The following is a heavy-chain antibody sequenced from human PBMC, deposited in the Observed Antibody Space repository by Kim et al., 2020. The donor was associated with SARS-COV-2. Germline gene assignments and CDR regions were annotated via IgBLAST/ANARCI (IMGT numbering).Heavy chain of an antibody. V-gene: IGHV4-39*01. CDR3: ARLWFGEEGDY. Sequence: SETLSLTCTVSGGSISSSSYYWGWIRQPPGKGLEWIGSIYYSGSTYYNPSLKSRVTISVDTSKNQFSLKLSSVTAADTAVYYCARLWFGEEGDYWGQGTLVTVSS. CDR1: GGSISSSSYY. J-gene: IGHJ4*02. D-gene: IGHD3-10*01. CDR2: IYYSGST.